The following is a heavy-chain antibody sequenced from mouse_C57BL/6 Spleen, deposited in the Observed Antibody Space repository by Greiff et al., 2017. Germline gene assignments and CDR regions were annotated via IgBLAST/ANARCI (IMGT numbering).Heavy chain of an antibody. V-gene: IGHV6-3*01. CDR3: TGFDYDGDWYFDV. D-gene: IGHD2-4*01. CDR1: GFTFSNYW. CDR2: IRLKSDNYAT. J-gene: IGHJ1*03. Sequence: EVKLVESGGGLVQPGGSMKLSCVASGFTFSNYWMNWVRQSPEKGLEWVAQIRLKSDNYATHYAESVKGRFTISRDDSKSSVYLQMNNLRAEDTGIYYCTGFDYDGDWYFDVWGTGTTVTVSS.